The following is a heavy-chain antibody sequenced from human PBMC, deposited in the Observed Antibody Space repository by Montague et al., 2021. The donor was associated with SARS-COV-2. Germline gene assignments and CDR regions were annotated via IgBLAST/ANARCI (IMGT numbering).Heavy chain of an antibody. CDR1: GGSFSGYY. Sequence: SETLSLTCAVYGGSFSGYYWSWIRQPPGKGLEWIGDINHGGSTNYNPYLKSRVSISVDTSKNQFSLKLSSVAAADTAVYDCARAIVDVTMMVVVMTGVEHYFDFWGQGTLVTVSS. CDR2: INHGGST. J-gene: IGHJ4*02. V-gene: IGHV4-34*01. D-gene: IGHD3-22*01. CDR3: ARAIVDVTMMVVVMTGVEHYFDF.